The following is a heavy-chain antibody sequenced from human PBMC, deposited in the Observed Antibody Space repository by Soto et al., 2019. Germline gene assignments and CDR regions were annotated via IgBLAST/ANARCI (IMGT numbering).Heavy chain of an antibody. CDR1: GFTFSRYS. CDR2: ISSTTNYI. CDR3: ARESEDLTSNFDY. J-gene: IGHJ4*02. Sequence: PGGSLRLSFAASGFTFSRYSINWVRQAPGKGLEWVSSISSTTNYIYYADSMKGRFTVSRDNAKNSVYLDMNSLSAEDTAVYYCARESEDLTSNFDYWGQGT. V-gene: IGHV3-21*01.